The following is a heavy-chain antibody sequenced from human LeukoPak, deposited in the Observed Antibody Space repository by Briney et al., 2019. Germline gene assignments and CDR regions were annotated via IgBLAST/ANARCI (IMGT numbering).Heavy chain of an antibody. CDR3: ARARRDGNSNGGY. V-gene: IGHV3-21*01. Sequence: AGGSLRLSCAASGFPFSRYSMNRVRQAPGKGLEWVSSISKNSGYIYYADSVKGRFTISRDNAKNSQYLQMSRLRGEDTAVYYCARARRDGNSNGGYCGEGTLVTVSS. D-gene: IGHD5-24*01. J-gene: IGHJ4*02. CDR1: GFPFSRYS. CDR2: ISKNSGYI.